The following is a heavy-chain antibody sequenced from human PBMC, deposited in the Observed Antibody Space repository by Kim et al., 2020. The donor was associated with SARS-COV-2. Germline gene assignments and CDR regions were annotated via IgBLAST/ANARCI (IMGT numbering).Heavy chain of an antibody. D-gene: IGHD1-26*01. Sequence: NYNPSLKSRVTISVDTSKNQFSLKLSSVTAADTAVYYCARVRTSGSYFDYWGQGTLVTVSS. CDR3: ARVRTSGSYFDY. J-gene: IGHJ4*02. V-gene: IGHV4-61*02.